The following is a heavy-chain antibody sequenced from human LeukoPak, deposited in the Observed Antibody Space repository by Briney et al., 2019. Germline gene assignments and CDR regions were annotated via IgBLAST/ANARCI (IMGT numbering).Heavy chain of an antibody. Sequence: SETLSLTCTVSGDSISSYYWSWIRQPAGKGLEWIGRIYTSGIIHYNPSLKSRLTMSIDTSKNQFSLKLSSVTAADTAVYYCVRDRVRSGYDLFDYWGQGTLVTVSS. J-gene: IGHJ4*02. D-gene: IGHD5-12*01. CDR1: GDSISSYY. CDR2: IYTSGII. CDR3: VRDRVRSGYDLFDY. V-gene: IGHV4-4*07.